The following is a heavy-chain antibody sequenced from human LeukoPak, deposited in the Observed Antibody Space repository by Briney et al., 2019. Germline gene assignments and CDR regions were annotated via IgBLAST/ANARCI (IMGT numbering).Heavy chain of an antibody. V-gene: IGHV4-34*01. Sequence: SETLSLTCAVYGGSFSGYYWSWIRQPPGKGLEWIGEINHSGSTNYNPSLKSRVTISVDTSKNQFSLKLSSVTAADTAVYYCARGPGYDFWSGYLPRYCDYWGQGTLVTVSS. CDR1: GGSFSGYY. CDR2: INHSGST. CDR3: ARGPGYDFWSGYLPRYCDY. J-gene: IGHJ4*02. D-gene: IGHD3-3*01.